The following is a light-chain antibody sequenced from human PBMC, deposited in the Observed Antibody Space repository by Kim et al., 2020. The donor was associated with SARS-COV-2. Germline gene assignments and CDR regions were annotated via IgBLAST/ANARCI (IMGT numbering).Light chain of an antibody. J-gene: IGLJ2*01. Sequence: SSELTQDPAVSVALGQTVRITCQGDSLRSYYATWYQQKPGQAPIVVIYGKNNRPSGIPDRFSGSSSGNTASLTITGTQAGDEADYYCNSRDSNDNVVFGGGTKRTV. CDR1: SLRSYY. CDR3: NSRDSNDNVV. CDR2: GKN. V-gene: IGLV3-19*01.